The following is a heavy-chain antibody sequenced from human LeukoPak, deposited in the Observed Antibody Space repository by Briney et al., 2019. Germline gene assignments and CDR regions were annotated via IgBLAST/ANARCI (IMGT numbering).Heavy chain of an antibody. V-gene: IGHV3-23*01. CDR1: GFTFSSYA. D-gene: IGHD5-18*01. CDR3: AIGYSYGYLRESFDY. J-gene: IGHJ4*02. Sequence: PGGSLRLSCAASGFTFSSYAMSWVRQAAGKGLEWVSTIRGSGGSTYNADSVKGRFTIARDNSKNTLYLQMNSLRAGDTAVYYCAIGYSYGYLRESFDYWGQGTLVTVSS. CDR2: IRGSGGST.